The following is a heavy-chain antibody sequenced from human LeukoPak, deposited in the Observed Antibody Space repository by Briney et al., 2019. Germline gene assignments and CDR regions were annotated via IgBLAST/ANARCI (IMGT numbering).Heavy chain of an antibody. CDR2: INPNSGGT. Sequence: ASVTVSCKASGYTFTGYYMHWVRQAPGQGLEWMGWINPNSGGTNYAQKFQGRVTMTRDTSISTAYMELSRLRSDDTAVYYCARWVTMIVGHYGMDVWGQGTTVTVSS. D-gene: IGHD3-22*01. J-gene: IGHJ6*02. CDR3: ARWVTMIVGHYGMDV. V-gene: IGHV1-2*02. CDR1: GYTFTGYY.